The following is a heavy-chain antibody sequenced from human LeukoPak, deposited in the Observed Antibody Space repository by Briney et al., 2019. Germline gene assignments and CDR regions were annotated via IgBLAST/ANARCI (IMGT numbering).Heavy chain of an antibody. CDR1: GGSISSYY. Sequence: PSETLSLTCTVSGGSISSYYWSWIRQPPGKGLEWIGYIYYSGSTNYNPSLKSRVTISVDTSKNQFSLKLSSVTAADTAVYYCARVSGDSGYDYSGFWYYYYYMDVWGKGTTVTVSS. CDR3: ARVSGDSGYDYSGFWYYYYYMDV. D-gene: IGHD5-12*01. J-gene: IGHJ6*03. CDR2: IYYSGST. V-gene: IGHV4-59*08.